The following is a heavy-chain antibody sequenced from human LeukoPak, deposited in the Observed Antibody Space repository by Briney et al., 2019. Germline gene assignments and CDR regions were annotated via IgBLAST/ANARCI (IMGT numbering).Heavy chain of an antibody. D-gene: IGHD3-3*01. V-gene: IGHV4-34*01. CDR1: GGSFSGYY. CDR3: ARVRIFGVVIVPYYYYMDV. Sequence: SETLSLTCAVYGGSFSGYYWSWIRQPPGKGLEWIGEINHSGSTNYNPSLKSRVTISVDTSKNQFSLKLSSVTAADTAVYYCARVRIFGVVIVPYYYYMDVWGKGTTVTVSS. CDR2: INHSGST. J-gene: IGHJ6*03.